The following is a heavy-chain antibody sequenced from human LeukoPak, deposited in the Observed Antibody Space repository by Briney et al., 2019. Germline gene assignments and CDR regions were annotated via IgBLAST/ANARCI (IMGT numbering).Heavy chain of an antibody. Sequence: GGSLRLSCAASGFTFSDYYMSWIRQAPGMGLEWVSYISSSSSTIYYADSVKGRFTISRDNAKNSLYLQMNSLRAEDTAVYYCARSSRELGGYAPWELMPPFDYWGQGTLVTVSS. J-gene: IGHJ4*02. CDR3: ARSSRELGGYAPWELMPPFDY. CDR2: ISSSSSTI. D-gene: IGHD1-7*01. CDR1: GFTFSDYY. V-gene: IGHV3-11*01.